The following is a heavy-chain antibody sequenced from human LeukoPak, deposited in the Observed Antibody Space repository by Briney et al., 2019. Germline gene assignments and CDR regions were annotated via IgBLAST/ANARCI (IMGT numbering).Heavy chain of an antibody. V-gene: IGHV4-34*01. CDR2: IYHSGSA. CDR1: GGSFSGYY. CDR3: ARGEGLGEPKD. J-gene: IGHJ4*02. D-gene: IGHD1-14*01. Sequence: SETLSLTCAVFGGSFSGYYWSWIRQPPGKGLEWIGEIYHSGSANYNPSLKSRVIVSLDKSKNQFSLKLISVSAADTAVYFCARGEGLGEPKDWGQGTLVTVSS.